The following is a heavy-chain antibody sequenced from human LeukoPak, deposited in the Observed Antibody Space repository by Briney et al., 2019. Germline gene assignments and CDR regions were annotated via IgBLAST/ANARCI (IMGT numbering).Heavy chain of an antibody. CDR2: ISYDGSNK. V-gene: IGHV3-30*18. CDR3: AKDLYNWNDFFDY. Sequence: GGSLRLSCAASGFTFSSYGMHWVRQAPGKGLEWVAVISYDGSNKYYADSVKGRFTISRDSSKNTLYLQMNSLRAEDAAVYYCAKDLYNWNDFFDYWGRGTLVTVSS. CDR1: GFTFSSYG. J-gene: IGHJ4*02. D-gene: IGHD1-1*01.